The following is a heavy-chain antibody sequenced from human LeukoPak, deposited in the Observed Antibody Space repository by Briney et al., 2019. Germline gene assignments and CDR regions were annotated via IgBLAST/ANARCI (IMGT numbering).Heavy chain of an antibody. J-gene: IGHJ4*02. Sequence: GGPLRLSCAACGFTLSSYDMHWVRQATGKGLEWGSAIATAGDTYYPGSVKGRFNISRENAKNSLYLQMNSLRAGDTSVYYCARGTWSGYLKYFDFWGQGTLVTVSS. CDR2: IATAGDT. V-gene: IGHV3-13*01. CDR1: GFTLSSYD. CDR3: ARGTWSGYLKYFDF. D-gene: IGHD3-3*01.